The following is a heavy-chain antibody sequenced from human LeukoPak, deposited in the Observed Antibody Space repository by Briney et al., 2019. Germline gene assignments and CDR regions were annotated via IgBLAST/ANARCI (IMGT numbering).Heavy chain of an antibody. CDR3: TTDGRYCSSTSCYTNDS. J-gene: IGHJ4*02. CDR1: GFTFSNAW. V-gene: IGHV3-15*01. Sequence: GGSLRLSCAASGFTFSNAWMSWVRQAPGKGLEWVGRIKGKTDGGTTDYAAPVKGRFTISRDDSKNTLYLQMNSLKTEDTAVYYCTTDGRYCSSTSCYTNDSWGQGTLVTVSS. D-gene: IGHD2-2*02. CDR2: IKGKTDGGTT.